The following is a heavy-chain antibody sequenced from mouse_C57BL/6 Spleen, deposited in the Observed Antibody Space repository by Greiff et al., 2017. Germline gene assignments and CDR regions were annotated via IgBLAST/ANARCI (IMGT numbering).Heavy chain of an antibody. CDR3: ARYYGSSYRDAMDY. CDR1: GYAFSSYW. V-gene: IGHV1-80*01. D-gene: IGHD1-1*01. J-gene: IGHJ4*01. CDR2: IYPGDGDT. Sequence: VKVVESGAELVKPGASVKISCKASGYAFSSYWMNWVKQRPGKGLEWIGQIYPGDGDTNYNGKFKGKATLTADKSSSTAYMQLSSLTSEDSAVYFCARYYGSSYRDAMDYWGQGTSVTVSS.